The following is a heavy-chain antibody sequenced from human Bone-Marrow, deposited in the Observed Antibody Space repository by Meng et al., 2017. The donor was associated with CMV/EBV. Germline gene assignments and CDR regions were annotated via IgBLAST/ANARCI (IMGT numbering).Heavy chain of an antibody. CDR2: IYSGGST. D-gene: IGHD2-2*01. CDR3: ARGGSTSRGLDP. V-gene: IGHV3-53*01. CDR1: GFTVSSNY. Sequence: GESLKISCAASGFTVSSNYMSWVRQAPGKGLEWVSVIYSGGSTYYADSLKGRFTISRDNSKNTLYLQMNSLRAEDTAVYYCARGGSTSRGLDPWGQATPVTFSS. J-gene: IGHJ5*02.